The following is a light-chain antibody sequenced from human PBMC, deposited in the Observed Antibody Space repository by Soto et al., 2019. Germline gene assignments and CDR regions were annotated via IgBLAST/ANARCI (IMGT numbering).Light chain of an antibody. J-gene: IGKJ1*01. CDR2: GAS. Sequence: EVVLTQYPGTLSKSPGERATLSCRASQSVSSTYLAWYQQKPGQAPRILISGASGRATDIPDRISGSGSGTDFTLTISRLEPEDFAVYYCQHYGSTPWTFGQGTKVDIK. CDR3: QHYGSTPWT. V-gene: IGKV3-20*01. CDR1: QSVSSTY.